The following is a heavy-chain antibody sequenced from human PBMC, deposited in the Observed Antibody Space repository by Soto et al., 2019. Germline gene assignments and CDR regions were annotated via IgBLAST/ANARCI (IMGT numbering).Heavy chain of an antibody. V-gene: IGHV3-7*03. J-gene: IGHJ6*02. CDR3: AREGVYGLGV. Sequence: EVPLVESGGGLVQPGRSLRLSCAASGFTFSSYWLSWVRQAPGKGLEWVADIKQDGSEKYYVASVMGRFTISRDNAKNSLYLQMNSLRVEDTAVYYCAREGVYGLGVWGQGTTVTVSS. D-gene: IGHD3-16*01. CDR2: IKQDGSEK. CDR1: GFTFSSYW.